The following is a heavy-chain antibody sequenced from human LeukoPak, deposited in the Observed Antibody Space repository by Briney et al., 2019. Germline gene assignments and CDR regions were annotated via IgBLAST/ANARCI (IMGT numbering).Heavy chain of an antibody. V-gene: IGHV3-11*01. J-gene: IGHJ4*02. Sequence: GGSLRLSCAASGFTFSDYYMSWIRQAPGKGLEWVSYISSSGSPVYYADSVKGRFTISRDNAKNSLYLQMISPRAEDTAVYYCARSWGYFDWLLGSTPFDYWGQGTLVTVSS. CDR3: ARSWGYFDWLLGSTPFDY. D-gene: IGHD3-9*01. CDR1: GFTFSDYY. CDR2: ISSSGSPV.